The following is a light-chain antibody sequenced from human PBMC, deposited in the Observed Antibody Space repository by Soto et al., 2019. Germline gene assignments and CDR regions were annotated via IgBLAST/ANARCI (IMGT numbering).Light chain of an antibody. V-gene: IGKV3-20*01. CDR1: QSVSSSH. CDR2: SAS. CDR3: QLFGG. J-gene: IGKJ1*01. Sequence: LNMSPGAVSLSPGERATLSCRASQSVSSSHLAWYQQKPGQAPRLLIYSASSRATGIPDRFSGSGSGTDFTLTISRLEPEDFAVFSCQLFGGFAQVTKVDIK.